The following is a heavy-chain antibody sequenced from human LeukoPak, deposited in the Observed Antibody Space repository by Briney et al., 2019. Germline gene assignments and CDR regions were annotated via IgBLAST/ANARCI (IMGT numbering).Heavy chain of an antibody. Sequence: SETLSLTCTVSGGSISSSSYYWGWIRQPPGKGLEWIGSIYYSGSTYYNPSLKSRVTISVDTSKNQFSLKLSSVTAADTAVYYCAREGPMRGYFDYWGQGTLVTVSS. CDR2: IYYSGST. V-gene: IGHV4-39*02. CDR3: AREGPMRGYFDY. J-gene: IGHJ4*02. CDR1: GGSISSSSYY.